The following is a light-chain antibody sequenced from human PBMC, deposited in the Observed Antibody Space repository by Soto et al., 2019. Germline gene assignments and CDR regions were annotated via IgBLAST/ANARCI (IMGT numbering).Light chain of an antibody. J-gene: IGKJ2*01. Sequence: DIVMTQSPDSLAVSLGERATINCKSSQSILYSSNNKNYLAWYQQKPGQPPKLLLSWGSTRESGVPDRFSGSGSGTDFTLTISSLQADDVAVYYCQQYYDILYTLGQGTKLEI. V-gene: IGKV4-1*01. CDR2: WGS. CDR3: QQYYDILYT. CDR1: QSILYSSNNKNY.